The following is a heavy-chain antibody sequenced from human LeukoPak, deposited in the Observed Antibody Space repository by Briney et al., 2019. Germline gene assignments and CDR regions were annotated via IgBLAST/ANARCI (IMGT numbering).Heavy chain of an antibody. J-gene: IGHJ4*02. D-gene: IGHD3-22*01. Sequence: ASVKVSCKASGYTFTGYYMHWVRQAPGQGLEWMGWINPNSGGTNYAQKFQGWVTMTRDTSISTAYMELSRLRSDDTAVYYCARVGDSSGYYTLDYWGREPWSPSPQ. CDR3: ARVGDSSGYYTLDY. V-gene: IGHV1-2*04. CDR1: GYTFTGYY. CDR2: INPNSGGT.